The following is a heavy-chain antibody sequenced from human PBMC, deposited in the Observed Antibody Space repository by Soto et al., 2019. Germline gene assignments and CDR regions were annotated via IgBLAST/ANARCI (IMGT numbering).Heavy chain of an antibody. CDR3: ARDPADILTGYPDY. Sequence: GGSLRLSCEASGFSFSTCGMHWVRQAPGKGLEWVAAIFHDGSEKYYAHSVKGRFAISRDNSKNTLYLQMSSLRAEDTAVYYCARDPADILTGYPDYWGQGTLVTVSS. CDR2: IFHDGSEK. CDR1: GFSFSTCG. V-gene: IGHV3-33*01. D-gene: IGHD3-9*01. J-gene: IGHJ4*02.